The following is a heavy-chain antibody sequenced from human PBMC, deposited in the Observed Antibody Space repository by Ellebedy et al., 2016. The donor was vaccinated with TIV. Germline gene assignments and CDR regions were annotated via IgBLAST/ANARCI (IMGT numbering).Heavy chain of an antibody. CDR2: ISYDGSNK. J-gene: IGHJ4*02. V-gene: IGHV3-30-3*01. D-gene: IGHD1-26*01. Sequence: GGSLRLSXAASGFTFSSYAMHWVRRAPGKGLEWVAVISYDGSNKYYADSVKGRFTISRDNSKNTLYLQMNSLRAEDTAVYYCARDLSGPGQSGTIGYWGQGTLVTVSS. CDR3: ARDLSGPGQSGTIGY. CDR1: GFTFSSYA.